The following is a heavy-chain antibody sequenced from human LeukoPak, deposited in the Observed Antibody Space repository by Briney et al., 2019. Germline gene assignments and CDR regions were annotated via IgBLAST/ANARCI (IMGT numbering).Heavy chain of an antibody. CDR3: AKILRMIVVEQIDQ. CDR1: GFSFSSYW. Sequence: GGSLRLSCAASGFSFSSYWMHWVRQAPGKGLEWVAVISYDGSNKYYADSVKGRFIISRDNSKNTLCLQMNSLRAEDTAVYYCAKILRMIVVEQIDQWGQGTLVTVSS. V-gene: IGHV3-30*18. CDR2: ISYDGSNK. D-gene: IGHD3-22*01. J-gene: IGHJ4*02.